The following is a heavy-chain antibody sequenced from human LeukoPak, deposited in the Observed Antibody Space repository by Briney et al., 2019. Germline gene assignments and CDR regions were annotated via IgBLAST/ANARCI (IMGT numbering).Heavy chain of an antibody. CDR1: GFTFGDYA. CDR2: IRSKAYGGTT. CDR3: TRSSGCSSGWYAY. J-gene: IGHJ4*02. D-gene: IGHD6-19*01. V-gene: IGHV3-49*04. Sequence: GGSLRLSCTASGFTFGDYAMSWVRQAPGKGLEWVGFIRSKAYGGTTEYAASVKGRFTISRDDSKSIAYLQMNSLKTEDTAVYYCTRSSGCSSGWYAYWGQGTLVTVSS.